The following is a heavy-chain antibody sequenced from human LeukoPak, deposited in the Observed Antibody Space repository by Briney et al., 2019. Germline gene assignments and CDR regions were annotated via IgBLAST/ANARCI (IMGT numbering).Heavy chain of an antibody. CDR3: ARVVVGSGSYPDY. CDR1: GGSISSGDYY. J-gene: IGHJ4*02. D-gene: IGHD3-10*01. V-gene: IGHV4-31*03. Sequence: PSQTLSLTCTVSGGSISSGDYYWSWIRQHPGKGLEWIGYIYYSGSTYYNPPLKSRVTISVDTSKNQFSLKLSSVTAADTAVYYCARVVVGSGSYPDYWGQGTLVTVSS. CDR2: IYYSGST.